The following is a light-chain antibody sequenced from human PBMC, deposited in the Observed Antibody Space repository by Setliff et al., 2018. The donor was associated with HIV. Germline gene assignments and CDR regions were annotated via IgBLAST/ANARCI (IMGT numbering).Light chain of an antibody. Sequence: QSALTQPPSVSGAPGQRVTISCTGSRSNIGASYDVQWYQQLPGTAPKLVMFGNSNRPSGVPDRFSDSKSGTSASLAISGLQAEDEADYYCQSYDSSLSGYVFGTGTKVTVL. V-gene: IGLV1-40*01. CDR2: GNS. CDR3: QSYDSSLSGYV. CDR1: RSNIGASYD. J-gene: IGLJ1*01.